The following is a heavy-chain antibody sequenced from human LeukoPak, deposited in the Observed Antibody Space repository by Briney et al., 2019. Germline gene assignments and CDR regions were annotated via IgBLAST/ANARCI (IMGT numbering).Heavy chain of an antibody. CDR2: IKEDGSAK. CDR3: ARGGGLDV. J-gene: IGHJ6*02. D-gene: IGHD3-16*01. V-gene: IGHV3-7*03. CDR1: GFTFSNAW. Sequence: GGSLRLSCAASGFTFSNAWMNWVRQAPGKGLESVAIIKEDGSAKYYLDSVKGRFTISRDNAKNSLYLEMNSLRAEDTAVYFCARGGGLDVWGQGATVTVSS.